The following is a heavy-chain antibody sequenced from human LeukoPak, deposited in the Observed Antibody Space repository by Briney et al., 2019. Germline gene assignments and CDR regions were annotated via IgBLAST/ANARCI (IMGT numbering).Heavy chain of an antibody. J-gene: IGHJ4*02. CDR1: GFRDYY. CDR3: ARGASRRRWYPPNFDY. D-gene: IGHD6-13*01. V-gene: IGHV3-11*04. Sequence: KSGGSLRLSCAASGFRDYYMSWVRQAPGKGLEWISYISSNGRTMYYADSEKGRFTIPRDNSKNSLYLQMNSLRAEDTAVYYCARGASRRRWYPPNFDYWGQGTLVTVSS. CDR2: ISSNGRTM.